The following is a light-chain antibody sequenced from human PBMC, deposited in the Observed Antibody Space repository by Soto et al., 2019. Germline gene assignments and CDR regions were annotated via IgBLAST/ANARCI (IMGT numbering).Light chain of an antibody. CDR1: KLGDKY. CDR3: QAWDSSTHVV. Sequence: SYELTQPPSVSVSPGQTASITGSGDKLGDKYACWYQQKPGQSPVLVIYQDSKRPSGIPERFSGSNSGNTATLTLNGTQAMDEADYYCQAWDSSTHVVFGGGTKLTVL. J-gene: IGLJ2*01. V-gene: IGLV3-1*01. CDR2: QDS.